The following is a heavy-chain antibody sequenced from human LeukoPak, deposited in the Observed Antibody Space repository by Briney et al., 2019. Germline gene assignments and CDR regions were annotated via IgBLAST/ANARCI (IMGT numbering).Heavy chain of an antibody. CDR3: AKDWGPPYCSSTSCASGQLWFLFDY. D-gene: IGHD2-2*01. J-gene: IGHJ4*02. CDR1: GFTFSSYA. V-gene: IGHV3-23*01. CDR2: ISGSGGST. Sequence: SGGSLRLSCAASGFTFSSYAMSWVRQAPGKGLEWVSAISGSGGSTYYADSVKGRFTISRDNSKNTLYLQMNSLRAEDTAVYYCAKDWGPPYCSSTSCASGQLWFLFDYWGQGTLVTVSS.